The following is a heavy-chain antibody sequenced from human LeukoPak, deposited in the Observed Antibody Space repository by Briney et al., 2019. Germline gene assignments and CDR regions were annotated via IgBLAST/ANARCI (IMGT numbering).Heavy chain of an antibody. CDR1: GYTFTSYY. D-gene: IGHD5-18*01. CDR3: AVITWIQLWATPRYYYYGMDV. J-gene: IGHJ6*02. Sequence: GASVKVSCKASGYTFTSYYMHWVRQAPGQGLEWMGWISAYNGNTNYAQKLQGRVTMTTDTSTSTAYMELRSLRSDDTAVYYCAVITWIQLWATPRYYYYGMDVWGQGTTVTVSS. V-gene: IGHV1-18*04. CDR2: ISAYNGNT.